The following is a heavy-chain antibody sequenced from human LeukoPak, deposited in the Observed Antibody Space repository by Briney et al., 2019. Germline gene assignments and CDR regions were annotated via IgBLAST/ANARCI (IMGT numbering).Heavy chain of an antibody. V-gene: IGHV4-39*07. CDR1: RVTICSSSYH. CDR2: IYVSEST. Sequence: SETLSLTSSVSRVTICSSSYHWGCIRQPPGKRLEWVGSIYVSESTNYDPYLKSRVTISADKSKNQFSLKLSPVSAADTAVYYCAGYLEGVVVDFDYWGQGTLVTVSS. CDR3: AGYLEGVVVDFDY. J-gene: IGHJ4*02. D-gene: IGHD3-16*02.